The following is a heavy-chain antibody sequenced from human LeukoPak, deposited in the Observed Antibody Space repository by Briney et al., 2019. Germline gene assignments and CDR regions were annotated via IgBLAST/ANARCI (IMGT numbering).Heavy chain of an antibody. Sequence: SGTLSLTCTVSGGSISSYYWSWIRQPPGKGLEWIGRIYTSGSTNYNPSLKSRVTMSIDTSKNQFSLKLSSVTAADTAVYYCARDRGSYYGRDYFDYWGQGTLVTVSS. D-gene: IGHD1-26*01. J-gene: IGHJ4*02. CDR2: IYTSGST. CDR3: ARDRGSYYGRDYFDY. CDR1: GGSISSYY. V-gene: IGHV4-4*07.